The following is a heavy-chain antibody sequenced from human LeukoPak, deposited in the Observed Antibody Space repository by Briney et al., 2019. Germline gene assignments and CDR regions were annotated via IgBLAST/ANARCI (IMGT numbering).Heavy chain of an antibody. CDR1: GFTFDDYA. CDR2: ISWNSGSI. CDR3: AKDSRRDYGDYGGWFDP. J-gene: IGHJ5*02. D-gene: IGHD4-17*01. V-gene: IGHV3-9*03. Sequence: GGSLRLSCAASGFTFDDYAMHWVRRAPGKGLEWVSAISWNSGSIGYADSVKGRFTISRDNAKNSLYLQMNSLRAEDMALYYCAKDSRRDYGDYGGWFDPWGQETLVTVSS.